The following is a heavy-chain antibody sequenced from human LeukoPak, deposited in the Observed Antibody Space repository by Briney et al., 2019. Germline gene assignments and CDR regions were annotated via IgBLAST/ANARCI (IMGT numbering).Heavy chain of an antibody. Sequence: SETLSLTCTVSGGSISSYYWSWIRQPPGKGLEWIGYIYYSGSTNYNPSLKSRVTISVDTSKNQFSLKLSSVTAADTAVYYCARGRTTVNPSNYYMDVWGKGTTVTVSS. CDR3: ARGRTTVNPSNYYMDV. D-gene: IGHD4-11*01. J-gene: IGHJ6*03. CDR2: IYYSGST. CDR1: GGSISSYY. V-gene: IGHV4-59*01.